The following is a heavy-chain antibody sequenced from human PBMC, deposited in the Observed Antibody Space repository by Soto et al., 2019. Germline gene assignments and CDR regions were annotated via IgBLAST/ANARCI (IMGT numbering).Heavy chain of an antibody. CDR2: ISYDGSNK. Sequence: QVQLVESGGGVFQTGRSLRLSCAASGFTFSSYAMHWVRQAPGKGLEWVAIISYDGSNKYYADSVKGRFTISRDNSKSTLFLQMNSLRAEDTAVYYCARMDGSGYYGSYFDYWGQGTLVTVSS. CDR3: ARMDGSGYYGSYFDY. D-gene: IGHD3-22*01. J-gene: IGHJ4*02. V-gene: IGHV3-30-3*01. CDR1: GFTFSSYA.